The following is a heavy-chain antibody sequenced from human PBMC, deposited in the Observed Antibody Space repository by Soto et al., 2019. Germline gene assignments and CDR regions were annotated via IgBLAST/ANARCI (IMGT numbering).Heavy chain of an antibody. CDR3: ALGDFCSFHPFGPASHYLDV. V-gene: IGHV3-23*01. CDR1: GFTFGNYG. CDR2: IYGSGGRT. D-gene: IGHD3-16*01. J-gene: IGHJ6*03. Sequence: PGGSLRLSCAASGFTFGNYGMNWVRQAPGKGLEWVSGIYGSGGRTFYADSVKGRFTISRDNSKTMLYLQMNSLRAEDTAVYYCALGDFCSFHPFGPASHYLDVWGKGTTDTVS.